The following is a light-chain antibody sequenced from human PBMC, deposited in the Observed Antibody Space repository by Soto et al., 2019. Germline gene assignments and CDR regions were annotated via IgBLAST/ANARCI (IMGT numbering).Light chain of an antibody. Sequence: DIQMTQSPSTLSASVGDRVTITCRASQSISSWLAWYQQKPGKAPKLLIYKASSLECGVPSRFSASGSGTEFTLTISSLQPDEFTTYYCQQYKSYPWTFGQENKVAIK. CDR1: QSISSW. CDR2: KAS. CDR3: QQYKSYPWT. J-gene: IGKJ1*01. V-gene: IGKV1-5*03.